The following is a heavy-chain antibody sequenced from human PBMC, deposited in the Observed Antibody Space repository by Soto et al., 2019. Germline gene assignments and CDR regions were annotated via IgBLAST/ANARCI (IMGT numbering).Heavy chain of an antibody. D-gene: IGHD3-22*01. V-gene: IGHV1-18*01. CDR2: ISAYNGNT. J-gene: IGHJ5*02. Sequence: ASVKVSCTASGYTFTSYGISWVRQAPGQGLEWMGWISAYNGNTNYAQKLQGRVTMTADESTSTAYMELSSLRSEDTAVYYCASEIRARNLHYYDSSGYDRWGQGTLVTVYS. CDR1: GYTFTSYG. CDR3: ASEIRARNLHYYDSSGYDR.